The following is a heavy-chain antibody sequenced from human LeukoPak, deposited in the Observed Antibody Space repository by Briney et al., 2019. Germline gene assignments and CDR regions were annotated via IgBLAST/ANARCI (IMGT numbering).Heavy chain of an antibody. D-gene: IGHD3-10*01. Sequence: SETLSLTCAVYGGSFSGYYWSWIRQPPGKGLEWIGEINHSGSTNYNPSLKSRVTISVDTSKNQFSLKLSSVTAADTAVYFCVRDLSGSLYLDYWGQGVLVTVSS. CDR3: VRDLSGSLYLDY. J-gene: IGHJ4*02. CDR1: GGSFSGYY. V-gene: IGHV4-34*01. CDR2: INHSGST.